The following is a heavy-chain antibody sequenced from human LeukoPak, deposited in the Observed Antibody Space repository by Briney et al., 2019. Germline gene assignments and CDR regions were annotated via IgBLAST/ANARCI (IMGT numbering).Heavy chain of an antibody. Sequence: PSETLSLTCTVSGGSISSSSYYWSWIQQPPGKGLEWIGYIYHSGSTYYNPSLKSRVTISVDRSKNQFSLKLSSVTAADTAVYYCARLEMATIRYFDYWGQGTLVTVSS. D-gene: IGHD5-24*01. J-gene: IGHJ4*02. CDR2: IYHSGST. CDR1: GGSISSSSYY. CDR3: ARLEMATIRYFDY. V-gene: IGHV4-30-2*01.